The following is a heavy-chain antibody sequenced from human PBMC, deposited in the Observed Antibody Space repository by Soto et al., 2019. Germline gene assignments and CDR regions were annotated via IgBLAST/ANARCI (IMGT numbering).Heavy chain of an antibody. V-gene: IGHV4-59*01. J-gene: IGHJ4*02. D-gene: IGHD3-16*01. Sequence: PSETLSLTCTVSGGSISSYYWSWIRQPPGKGLEWIGYIYYSGSTSYNPSLKSRVTISVDTSKNQFSLKLSSVTAADTAVYYCARGWGYFDYWGQGTLVTVSS. CDR2: IYYSGST. CDR1: GGSISSYY. CDR3: ARGWGYFDY.